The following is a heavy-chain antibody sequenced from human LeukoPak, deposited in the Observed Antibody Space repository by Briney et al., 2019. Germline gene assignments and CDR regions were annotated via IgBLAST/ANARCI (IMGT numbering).Heavy chain of an antibody. CDR2: ITGSGGST. V-gene: IGHV3-23*01. J-gene: IGHJ4*02. Sequence: PGGSLRLPCAASGFTFSSNAMSWVRQAPGKGLEWVSAITGSGGSTYYADSVKGRFTISRDSSKNTLYMQMNGLRAEDTAVYYCAKSFYYDSSGYYPLYYFDYWGQGTLVTVSS. CDR3: AKSFYYDSSGYYPLYYFDY. D-gene: IGHD3-22*01. CDR1: GFTFSSNA.